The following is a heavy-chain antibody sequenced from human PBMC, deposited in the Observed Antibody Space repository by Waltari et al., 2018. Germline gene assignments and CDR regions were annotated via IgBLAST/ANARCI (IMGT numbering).Heavy chain of an antibody. CDR1: GFTYSMYW. CDR2: SNSDGSST. CDR3: ARGARRTTVTTGWWYFDL. V-gene: IGHV3-74*01. J-gene: IGHJ2*01. D-gene: IGHD4-17*01. Sequence: VQLVESGGGLVQPGGSLRLCCAASGFTYSMYWMHWVRQAPGKGLVGVSRSNSDGSSTSYADSVKGRFTISKDNAKNTVYLQMNSLRAEDTAIYFCARGARRTTVTTGWWYFDLWGRGTLVTVSS.